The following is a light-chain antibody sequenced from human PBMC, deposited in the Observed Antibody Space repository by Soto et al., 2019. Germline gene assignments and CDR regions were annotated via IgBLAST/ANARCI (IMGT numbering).Light chain of an antibody. CDR2: GAS. J-gene: IGKJ1*01. CDR1: QDIRNY. CDR3: LQDDNYPWT. V-gene: IGKV1-6*01. Sequence: AIQMTQSPSSLSASVGDRVTITCRASQDIRNYLGWYQQKPGKAPKLLIYGASSLESGVPSRFSGSGSGTDFTLTINSLQPEDFATYYCLQDDNYPWTFGQGTTVEI.